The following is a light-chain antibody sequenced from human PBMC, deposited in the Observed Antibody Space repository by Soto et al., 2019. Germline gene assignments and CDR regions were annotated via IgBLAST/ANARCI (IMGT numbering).Light chain of an antibody. V-gene: IGKV3-15*01. CDR1: QSVSSN. CDR2: GAS. Sequence: EIVITQSPATLSVSPGERATLPCRASQSVSSNLAWYQQKPGQAPRLLIYGASTRATGFPARFSGSGSGTEFTLTISSLQSEDFAIYYCQHYNNWPPWTLGQGTKVDIK. J-gene: IGKJ1*01. CDR3: QHYNNWPPWT.